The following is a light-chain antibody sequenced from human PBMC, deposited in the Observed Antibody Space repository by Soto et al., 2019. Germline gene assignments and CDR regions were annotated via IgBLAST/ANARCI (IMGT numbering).Light chain of an antibody. Sequence: DIVMTQSPDSLVVSLGERATINCRSSQNILNSPDTRHYLAWYQQKSGQPPKLLIYWASTRESGDPVRSSGSESGTDFTLAISSLQAEDVAVYYCQQYYSAPQITFCGGTKVESK. V-gene: IGKV4-1*01. J-gene: IGKJ4*01. CDR3: QQYYSAPQIT. CDR1: QNILNSPDTRHY. CDR2: WAS.